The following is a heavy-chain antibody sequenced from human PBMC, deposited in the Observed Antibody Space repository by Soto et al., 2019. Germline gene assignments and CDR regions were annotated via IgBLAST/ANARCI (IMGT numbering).Heavy chain of an antibody. Sequence: PSETLSLTCTVAGRSISTHWWSWIRQPPRKGLEWIGYIYYSGRTTYNPSLKSRVTISVDTSKNQFSLKLTSVTAADKAVYYCARSRGATRSFDYWGQGTLVTVSS. D-gene: IGHD2-15*01. CDR1: GRSISTHW. CDR2: IYYSGRT. V-gene: IGHV4-59*11. CDR3: ARSRGATRSFDY. J-gene: IGHJ4*02.